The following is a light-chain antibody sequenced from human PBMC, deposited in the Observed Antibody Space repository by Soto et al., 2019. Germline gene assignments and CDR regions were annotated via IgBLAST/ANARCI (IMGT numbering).Light chain of an antibody. CDR3: QQGHNWPLT. Sequence: EIVMTQSPATLSVSPGERATLSGRASQSISSELAWYQQKPGQPPRLLIYGASTRATGVPGRLTGSGSGSDFTLTISGLQSEDFAVYYCQQGHNWPLTFGQGTRLEI. CDR1: QSISSE. J-gene: IGKJ2*01. V-gene: IGKV3-15*01. CDR2: GAS.